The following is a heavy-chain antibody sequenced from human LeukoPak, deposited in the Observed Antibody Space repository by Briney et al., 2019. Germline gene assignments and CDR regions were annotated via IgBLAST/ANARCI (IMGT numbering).Heavy chain of an antibody. J-gene: IGHJ6*02. D-gene: IGHD6-6*01. V-gene: IGHV4-34*01. Sequence: PSETLSLTCAVYGGSFSGYYWSWIRQPPGKGLEWIGEINYSGSTNYNPSLKSRVTISVDTSKNQFSLKLSSVTAADTAVYYCARDPMRGAARITHYYYYGMDVWGQGTTVTVSS. CDR3: ARDPMRGAARITHYYYYGMDV. CDR2: INYSGST. CDR1: GGSFSGYY.